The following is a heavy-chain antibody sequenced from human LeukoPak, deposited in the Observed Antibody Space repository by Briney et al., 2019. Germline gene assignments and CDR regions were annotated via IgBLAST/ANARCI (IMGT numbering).Heavy chain of an antibody. J-gene: IGHJ4*02. CDR2: IYPSDSDT. Sequence: GESLKISCKGSGYRFTTYWIGWVRQMPGKGLEWMGIIYPSDSDTRYSPSFQGQVTISVDKSISTAYLQWNSLKASDTAMYYCARDVGYCSGGSCYSDYWSQGTLVTVFS. D-gene: IGHD2-15*01. CDR3: ARDVGYCSGGSCYSDY. V-gene: IGHV5-51*01. CDR1: GYRFTTYW.